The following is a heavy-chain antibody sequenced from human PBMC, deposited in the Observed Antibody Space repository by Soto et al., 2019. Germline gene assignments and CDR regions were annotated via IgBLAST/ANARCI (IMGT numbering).Heavy chain of an antibody. D-gene: IGHD2-2*01. CDR1: GGTFSSYA. V-gene: IGHV1-69*01. J-gene: IGHJ6*02. CDR3: AISQGSSTSLEIYYYYYYGMDV. Sequence: QVQLVQSGAEVKKPGSSVKVSCKASGGTFSSYAISWVRQAPGQGLEWMGGIIPISGTANYAQKFQGRVTITADESTSAAYMELSSLRSEDTAVYYWAISQGSSTSLEIYYYYYYGMDVWGQGTTVTVSS. CDR2: IIPISGTA.